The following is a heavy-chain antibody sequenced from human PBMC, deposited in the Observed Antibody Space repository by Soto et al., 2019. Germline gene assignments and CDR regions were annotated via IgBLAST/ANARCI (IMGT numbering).Heavy chain of an antibody. CDR2: IKRDGRGE. V-gene: IGHV3-7*01. J-gene: IGHJ5*02. CDR1: GFTFSDYW. Sequence: EVQLVESGGGLVQPGGSLTLSCAASGFTFSDYWMSWVRQAPGKGLEWVANIKRDGRGEYYIDSVKGRFTISRDNAQNSLFLRMNSLRADDTAMYYCAKGGVSYEECESWGQGTLVTVSS. CDR3: AKGGVSYEECES. D-gene: IGHD2-8*01.